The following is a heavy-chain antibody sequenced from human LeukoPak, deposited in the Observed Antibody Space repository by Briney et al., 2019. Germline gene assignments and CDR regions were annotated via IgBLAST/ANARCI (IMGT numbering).Heavy chain of an antibody. Sequence: SETLSLTCTVSGGSISSYYWSWIRQPAGKGLEWIGRIYTSGSTNYNPSLKSRVTMSVDTSKNQFSLKLSSVTAAGTAVYYCARVRRDGYNYCFDYWGQGTLVTVSS. J-gene: IGHJ4*02. CDR3: ARVRRDGYNYCFDY. V-gene: IGHV4-4*07. CDR2: IYTSGST. D-gene: IGHD5-24*01. CDR1: GGSISSYY.